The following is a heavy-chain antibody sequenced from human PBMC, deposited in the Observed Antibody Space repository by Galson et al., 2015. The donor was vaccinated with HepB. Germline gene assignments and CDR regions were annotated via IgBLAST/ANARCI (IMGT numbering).Heavy chain of an antibody. J-gene: IGHJ4*02. CDR2: IYYTGNT. Sequence: SETLSLTCTVSGASISSSLYYWVWVRQPPEKGLEWIGSIYYTGNTYYKSSLKSRVTISADMSKNQFSLKVNSVTAADTAVYYCARAAGDSSIYANDYWGQGALVTVSS. V-gene: IGHV4-39*07. CDR1: GASISSSLYY. CDR3: ARAAGDSSIYANDY. D-gene: IGHD5-18*01.